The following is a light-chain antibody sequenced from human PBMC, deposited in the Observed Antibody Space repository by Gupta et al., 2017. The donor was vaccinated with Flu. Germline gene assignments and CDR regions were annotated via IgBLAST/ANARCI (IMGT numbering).Light chain of an antibody. CDR2: INNDGSH. Sequence: QLVLTQSPSASASLVASVTRTSNLNSGHTNYAIAWHQQQPGKGPRYLMKINNDGSHSKGDDIPDRFSGSRSGAEGYLTISRLQSEDEADYYCQTWGTGIKVFGGGTRLTVL. J-gene: IGLJ3*02. V-gene: IGLV4-69*02. CDR1: SGHTNYA. CDR3: QTWGTGIKV.